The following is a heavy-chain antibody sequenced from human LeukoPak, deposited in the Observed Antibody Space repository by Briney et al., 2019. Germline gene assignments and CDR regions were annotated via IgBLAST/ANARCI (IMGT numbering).Heavy chain of an antibody. CDR3: ARGRGYCSSTSCRRYYGMDV. CDR2: INNRGTT. V-gene: IGHV4-34*01. Sequence: PSETLSLTCAVSGGSLSPHYWSWIRRPLGKGLEWIGEINNRGTTNYSPSLRGRATISVDTSKNQFSLKLSSVTAADTAVYYCARGRGYCSSTSCRRYYGMDVWGQGTTVTVSS. D-gene: IGHD2-2*01. J-gene: IGHJ6*02. CDR1: GGSLSPHY.